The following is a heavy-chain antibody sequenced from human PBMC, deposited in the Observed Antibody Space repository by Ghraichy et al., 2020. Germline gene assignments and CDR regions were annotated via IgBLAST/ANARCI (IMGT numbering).Heavy chain of an antibody. CDR1: GYTFTSYY. D-gene: IGHD5-12*01. J-gene: IGHJ4*02. CDR2: INPSGGST. CDR3: ARVTRGRRGGYDQFDY. Sequence: ASVKVSCKASGYTFTSYYMHWVRQAPGQGLEWMGIINPSGGSTSYAQKFQGRVTMTRDTSTSTVYMELSSLRSEDTAVYYCARVTRGRRGGYDQFDYWGQGTLVTVSS. V-gene: IGHV1-46*01.